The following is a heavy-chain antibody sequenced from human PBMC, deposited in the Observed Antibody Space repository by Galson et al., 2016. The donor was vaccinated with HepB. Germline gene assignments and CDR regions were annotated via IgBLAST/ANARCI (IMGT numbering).Heavy chain of an antibody. J-gene: IGHJ5*02. CDR1: GFTFSSFS. CDR3: AVWGPHLSESSGS. V-gene: IGHV3-48*02. CDR2: ISESGSTK. D-gene: IGHD3-22*01. Sequence: SLRLSCAASGFTFSSFSMNWVRQALGKGLEWVSYISESGSTKYYADSVKGRFTISRDNAKNSVYLQMNSLRDEDTAVSYCAVWGPHLSESSGSWGQGARVTVSA.